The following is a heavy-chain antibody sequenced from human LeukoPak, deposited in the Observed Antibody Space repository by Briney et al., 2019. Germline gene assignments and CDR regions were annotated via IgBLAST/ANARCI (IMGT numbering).Heavy chain of an antibody. V-gene: IGHV3-30*03. Sequence: GRSLRLSCAASGFTFSSYGMHWVRQAPGKGLEWVAVVSYDGGNKDYADSVKGRFTISRDNSKNTLYLQMNSLRAEDTAVDYCGRGYGGQDYFDYWGQGTLVTVSS. J-gene: IGHJ4*02. D-gene: IGHD4-23*01. CDR2: VSYDGGNK. CDR3: GRGYGGQDYFDY. CDR1: GFTFSSYG.